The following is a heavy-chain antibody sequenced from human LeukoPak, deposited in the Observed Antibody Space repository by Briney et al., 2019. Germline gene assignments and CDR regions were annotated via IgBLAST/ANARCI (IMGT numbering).Heavy chain of an antibody. CDR3: ARDSPSSSSFAYDY. D-gene: IGHD6-13*01. V-gene: IGHV3-7*01. J-gene: IGHJ4*02. Sequence: GGSLRLSCAASGFTFSSYWMSWVRQAPGKGLEWVANIQLDGSEKYYVDSVKGRFTSSRDNAENSLYLQMNSLRVEDTAVYYCARDSPSSSSFAYDYWGQGALVTVSS. CDR1: GFTFSSYW. CDR2: IQLDGSEK.